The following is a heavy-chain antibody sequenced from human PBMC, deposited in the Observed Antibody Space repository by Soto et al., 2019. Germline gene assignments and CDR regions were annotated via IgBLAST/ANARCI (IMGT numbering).Heavy chain of an antibody. Sequence: GGSLRLSCAASGFTFSSYAMSWVRQAPGKGLEWVSAISGSGGSTYYADSVKGRFTISRDNSKNTLYLQMNSLRAEDTAVYYCAKKWGGYYDILTGYHFDYWGQGTLVTVSS. D-gene: IGHD3-9*01. CDR2: ISGSGGST. CDR3: AKKWGGYYDILTGYHFDY. CDR1: GFTFSSYA. J-gene: IGHJ4*02. V-gene: IGHV3-23*01.